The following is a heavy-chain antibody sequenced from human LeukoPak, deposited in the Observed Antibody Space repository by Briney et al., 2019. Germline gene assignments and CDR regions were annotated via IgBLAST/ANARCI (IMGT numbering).Heavy chain of an antibody. CDR2: VYYSGST. CDR1: GGPISSGDYY. J-gene: IGHJ5*02. Sequence: MTSETLSLTCTVSGGPISSGDYYWSWIRQPPGKGLEWIGYVYYSGSTYYNPSLKSRVTISVDTSKNQFSLKLSSVTAADTAVYYCARAVNWFDPWGQGTLATVSS. V-gene: IGHV4-30-4*01. CDR3: ARAVNWFDP.